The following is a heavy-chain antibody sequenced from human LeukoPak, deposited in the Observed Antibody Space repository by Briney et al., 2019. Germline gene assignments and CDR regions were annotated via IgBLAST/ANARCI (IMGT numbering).Heavy chain of an antibody. D-gene: IGHD2/OR15-2a*01. CDR1: GFTLNDYY. CDR2: ISYSATII. Sequence: GGSLRLSCAASGFTLNDYYMSWFRQAPGKGLEGFSYISYSATIIEYADSVKGRFTISRDNAKDSLYLEMNSLRAEDTAVYYCTRKGSQWDFLVDYWGQGTRVAVSP. V-gene: IGHV3-11*04. CDR3: TRKGSQWDFLVDY. J-gene: IGHJ4*02.